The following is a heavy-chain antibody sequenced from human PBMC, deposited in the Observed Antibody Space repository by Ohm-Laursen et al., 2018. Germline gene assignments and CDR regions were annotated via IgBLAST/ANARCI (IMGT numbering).Heavy chain of an antibody. J-gene: IGHJ5*01. D-gene: IGHD3-10*01. CDR3: AKGRSGGTGHGNWFES. Sequence: SLRLSCAASGFTFDDSGMSWVRQAPVKGLEWVSVATGSGRSTYYTDSVKGRFSISRDNSKNTLYLQMNSLRVEDTAVYYCAKGRSGGTGHGNWFESWGQGALVIVSS. CDR2: ATGSGRST. V-gene: IGHV3-23*01. CDR1: GFTFDDSG.